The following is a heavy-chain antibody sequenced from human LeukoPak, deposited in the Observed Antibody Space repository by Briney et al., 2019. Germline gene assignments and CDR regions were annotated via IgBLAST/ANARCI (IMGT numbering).Heavy chain of an antibody. CDR2: IYDSGST. D-gene: IGHD3-22*01. CDR3: ARQSISGSSLSYFDY. V-gene: IGHV4-59*01. J-gene: IGHJ4*02. CDR1: GGVIRTYY. Sequence: SETLSLTCTVSGGVIRTYYWSWIRHPPGKGLEWIGNIYDSGSTNYNPSLKSRVTISVDTSKNQCSLKLSSVTAADTAVYYCARQSISGSSLSYFDYWGQGTLVNVSS.